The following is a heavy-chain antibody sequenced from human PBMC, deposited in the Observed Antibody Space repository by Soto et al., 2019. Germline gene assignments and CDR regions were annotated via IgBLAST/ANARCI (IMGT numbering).Heavy chain of an antibody. CDR1: GSTFSSYT. Sequence: QVQLVQSGAEVKKPGSAVKVSCKASGSTFSSYTFSRVRQAPGQGVEWMGRIIPILGIASYAQKFQGRVTITADKSTSTAYMELSSLRSEDTAAYYCASGGDYGGNWGQGTLVTVSS. D-gene: IGHD4-17*01. J-gene: IGHJ4*02. CDR3: ASGGDYGGN. V-gene: IGHV1-69*02. CDR2: IIPILGIA.